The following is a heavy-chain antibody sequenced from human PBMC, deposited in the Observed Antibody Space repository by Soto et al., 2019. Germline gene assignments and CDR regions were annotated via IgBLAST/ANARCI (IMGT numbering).Heavy chain of an antibody. J-gene: IGHJ4*02. CDR3: TRAPSYPFDY. V-gene: IGHV3-7*05. Sequence: SLRLSCAASGFTFSSYWMTWVRQPPGKGLEWLANIKQDGSEKYYVDSVKGRFTISRDNAKNSLYLQMNSLRAEDTAVYYCTRAPSYPFDYWGQGTLVTVSS. D-gene: IGHD1-26*01. CDR2: IKQDGSEK. CDR1: GFTFSSYW.